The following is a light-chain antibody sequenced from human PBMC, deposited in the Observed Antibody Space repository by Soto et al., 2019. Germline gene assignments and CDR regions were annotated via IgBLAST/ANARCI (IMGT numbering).Light chain of an antibody. Sequence: QSALTQPPSVSGSPGQSITISCTGTSSDVGDYNYVSWYQQHQGKAPKLMIYEVSNRPSGVSNRFSGSKSGNTASLAISGLQAEDEADYYCSSYTSSSSDYVFGTGTKVTVL. CDR3: SSYTSSSSDYV. CDR2: EVS. V-gene: IGLV2-14*01. CDR1: SSDVGDYNY. J-gene: IGLJ1*01.